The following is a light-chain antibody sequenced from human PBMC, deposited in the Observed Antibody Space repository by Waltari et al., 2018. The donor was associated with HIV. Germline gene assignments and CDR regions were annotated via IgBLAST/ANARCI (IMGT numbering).Light chain of an antibody. CDR2: DDT. J-gene: IGLJ2*01. Sequence: QSVLTQPPSVSGAPGQRVTISCTGSSSNIGAGYDVHWYQQVPGTAPRLLIYDDTKRPSGVPGRFSGSRSGTSASLAITGLQVEDEADYYCQSYDDNLEGVFGGGTKVTVL. CDR1: SSNIGAGYD. CDR3: QSYDDNLEGV. V-gene: IGLV1-40*01.